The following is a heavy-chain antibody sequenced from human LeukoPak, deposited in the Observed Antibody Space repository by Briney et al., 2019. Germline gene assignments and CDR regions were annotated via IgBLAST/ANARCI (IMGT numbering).Heavy chain of an antibody. Sequence: SETLSLTCTVSGGSISSYCWSWIRQPPGKGLEWIGYIYYSGSTNYNPSLKSRVTISVDTSKNQFSLKLSSVTAADTAVYYCARHVTGDYYGSGSYYSNWFDPWGQGTLVTVSS. V-gene: IGHV4-59*08. J-gene: IGHJ5*02. CDR1: GGSISSYC. CDR2: IYYSGST. CDR3: ARHVTGDYYGSGSYYSNWFDP. D-gene: IGHD3-10*01.